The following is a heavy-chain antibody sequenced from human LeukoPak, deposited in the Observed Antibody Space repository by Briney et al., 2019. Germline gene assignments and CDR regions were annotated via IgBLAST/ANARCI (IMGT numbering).Heavy chain of an antibody. V-gene: IGHV4-39*07. D-gene: IGHD4-11*01. Sequence: PSETLSLTCTVSGGSISSSSYHWGWIRQPPGKGLEWIGSIYYSGSTYYNPSLKSRVTISVDTSKNQFSLKLSSVTAADTAVYYCARDERKSYGNYYWGQGTLVTVSS. J-gene: IGHJ4*02. CDR2: IYYSGST. CDR3: ARDERKSYGNYY. CDR1: GGSISSSSYH.